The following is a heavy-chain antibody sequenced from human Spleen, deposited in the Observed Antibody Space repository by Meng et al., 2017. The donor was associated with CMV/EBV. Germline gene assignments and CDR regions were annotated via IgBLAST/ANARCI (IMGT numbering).Heavy chain of an antibody. D-gene: IGHD3-10*02. CDR1: GGSISSSSYY. J-gene: IGHJ6*02. CDR2: IYYSGST. V-gene: IGHV4-39*07. CDR3: ICSGSLFYHYYYGMDV. Sequence: GSLRLSCTVSGGSISSSSYYWCWIRQPPGKGLEWIGSIYYSGSTYYNPSLKSRVAISVDTSKNQFSLKLSSVTAADTAVYYCICSGSLFYHYYYGMDVWGQGTTVTVSS.